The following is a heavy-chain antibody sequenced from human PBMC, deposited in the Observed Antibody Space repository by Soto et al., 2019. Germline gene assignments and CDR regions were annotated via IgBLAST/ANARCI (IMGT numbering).Heavy chain of an antibody. CDR2: TYFRSKWYN. D-gene: IGHD5-12*01. Sequence: SQTLSLTCAISGDSVSSNTASWNWIRQSPSRGLEWLGGTYFRSKWYNDYAVSVKSRIIINPDTSNNQFSLQLNSVTPEDTAVYFCAKGDNLGPKTGYAFDPWGQGIMGTVPQ. CDR1: GDSVSSNTAS. CDR3: AKGDNLGPKTGYAFDP. V-gene: IGHV6-1*01. J-gene: IGHJ5*02.